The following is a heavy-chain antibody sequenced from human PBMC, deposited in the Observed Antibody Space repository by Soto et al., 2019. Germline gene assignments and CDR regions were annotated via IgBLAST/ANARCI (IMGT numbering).Heavy chain of an antibody. J-gene: IGHJ4*02. CDR1: GYTLTELS. V-gene: IGHV1-24*01. CDR3: ATDDAASYYFDY. CDR2: FDPEDGET. Sequence: ASVKVSCKVSGYTLTELSMHWVRQAPGKGLEWMGGFDPEDGETIYAQKFQGRVTMTEDTSTDTAYMELSSLRSEDTAVYYCATDDAASYYFDYWGQGTLVTVSS. D-gene: IGHD5-18*01.